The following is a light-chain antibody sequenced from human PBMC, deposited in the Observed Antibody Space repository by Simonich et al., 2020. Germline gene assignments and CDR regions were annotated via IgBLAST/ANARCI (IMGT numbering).Light chain of an antibody. Sequence: QSVLTQPPSASGTPGQRVTISCSGSSSNIGSNYVYWYQQLPGTAPKLLIYRNKQRPSGVPDRFTGSKSGTSASLAISGLRYEDEADYYCAAWDDSLSGVFGGGTKLTVL. V-gene: IGLV1-47*01. CDR2: RNK. CDR1: SSNIGSNY. CDR3: AAWDDSLSGV. J-gene: IGLJ3*02.